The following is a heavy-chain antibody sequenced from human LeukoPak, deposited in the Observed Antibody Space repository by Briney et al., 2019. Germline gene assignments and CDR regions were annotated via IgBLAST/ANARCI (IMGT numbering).Heavy chain of an antibody. V-gene: IGHV4-34*01. D-gene: IGHD4-4*01. CDR1: GGSFSGYY. CDR3: ARGHTVTTYHLDY. CDR2: INHSGST. J-gene: IGHJ4*02. Sequence: SETLSLTCAVYGGSFSGYYWSWIRQPPGKGLEWIGEINHSGSTNYNPSLKSRVTISVDTSKNQFSLILSSGTAADTAVYYCARGHTVTTYHLDYWGQGTLVTVSS.